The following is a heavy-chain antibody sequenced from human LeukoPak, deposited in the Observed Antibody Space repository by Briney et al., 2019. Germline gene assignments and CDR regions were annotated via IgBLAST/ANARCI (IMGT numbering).Heavy chain of an antibody. V-gene: IGHV4-61*01. Sequence: KPSQTLSLTCTVSGGSVSSGSYYCSWTRQPPGKGLEWIGYIYYRGSTNYNPSRKSRVTISVDTSKNQLSLKLSSVTAADTAVYYCARGGYGEYYYDSSGYYLFDYWGQGTLVTVSS. CDR3: ARGGYGEYYYDSSGYYLFDY. CDR2: IYYRGST. J-gene: IGHJ4*02. CDR1: GGSVSSGSYY. D-gene: IGHD3-22*01.